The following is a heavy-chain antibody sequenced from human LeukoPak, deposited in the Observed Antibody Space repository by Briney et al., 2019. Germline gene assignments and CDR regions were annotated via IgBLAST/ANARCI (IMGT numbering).Heavy chain of an antibody. CDR1: GFTFSSYA. V-gene: IGHV3-23*01. Sequence: GGSLRLSCAASGFTFSSYAMSWVRQAPGKGLEWVSAISGSGGSTYYADSVKGRFTISRDNSKNTLYLQMNSLRAEDTAVYYCAKITMIVVRRGYLDYWGQGTLVTVSS. J-gene: IGHJ4*02. CDR2: ISGSGGST. D-gene: IGHD3-22*01. CDR3: AKITMIVVRRGYLDY.